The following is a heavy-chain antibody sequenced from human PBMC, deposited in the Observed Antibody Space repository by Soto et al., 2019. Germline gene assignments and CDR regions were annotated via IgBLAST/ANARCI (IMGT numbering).Heavy chain of an antibody. CDR2: ISGSGGST. CDR3: ARRSSGWYFDY. CDR1: GFTFSSYA. J-gene: IGHJ4*02. Sequence: EVQLLESGGGLVQPGGSLRLSCAASGFTFSSYAMSWVRQAPGKGLEWVSAISGSGGSTYYADSVKGRFTISRYNSKNTLYLQMTSLRAEDTAVYYCARRSSGWYFDYWGQGTLVTVSS. V-gene: IGHV3-23*01. D-gene: IGHD6-19*01.